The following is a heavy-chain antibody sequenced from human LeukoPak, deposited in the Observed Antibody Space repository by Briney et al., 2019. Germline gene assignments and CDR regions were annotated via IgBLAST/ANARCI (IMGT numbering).Heavy chain of an antibody. CDR2: INHSGST. V-gene: IGHV4-34*01. D-gene: IGHD3-22*01. J-gene: IGHJ4*02. Sequence: PSETLSLTCAVYGGSFSGYYWSWIRQPPGKGLEWIGEINHSGSTNYNPSLKSRVTMSVDTSKNQFSLKLSSVTAADTAVYYCARATMDDDSSGYKHFDYWGQGTLVTVSS. CDR1: GGSFSGYY. CDR3: ARATMDDDSSGYKHFDY.